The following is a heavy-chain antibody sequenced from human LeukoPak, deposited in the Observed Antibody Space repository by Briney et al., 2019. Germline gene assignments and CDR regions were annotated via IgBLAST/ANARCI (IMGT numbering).Heavy chain of an antibody. CDR1: GFTFSSYA. CDR3: AKDRIGVTTGYSDY. V-gene: IGHV3-23*01. J-gene: IGHJ4*02. CDR2: ISGSGGST. Sequence: GGSLRLSCAASGFTFSSYAMSWVHQAPGKGLEWVSAISGSGGSTYYADSVKGRFTISRDNSKNTLYLQMNSLRAEDTAVYYCAKDRIGVTTGYSDYWGQGTLVTVSS. D-gene: IGHD1-1*01.